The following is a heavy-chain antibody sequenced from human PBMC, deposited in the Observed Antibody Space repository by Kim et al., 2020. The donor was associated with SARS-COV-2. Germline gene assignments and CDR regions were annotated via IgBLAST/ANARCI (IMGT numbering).Heavy chain of an antibody. Sequence: SETLSLTCTVSGGSISSSSYYWGWIRQPPGKGLEWIGSIYYSGSTYYNPSLKSRVTISVDTSKNQFSLKLSSVTAADTAVYYCARQGYYDILTGYFTYYYGMDVWGQGTTVTVSS. J-gene: IGHJ6*02. CDR3: ARQGYYDILTGYFTYYYGMDV. D-gene: IGHD3-9*01. CDR1: GGSISSSSYY. CDR2: IYYSGST. V-gene: IGHV4-39*01.